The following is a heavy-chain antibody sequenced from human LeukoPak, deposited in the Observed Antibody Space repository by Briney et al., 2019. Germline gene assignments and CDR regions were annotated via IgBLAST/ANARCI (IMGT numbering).Heavy chain of an antibody. Sequence: SEALSLTCAVYGGSFSGYYWSWIRQHPGRGLEWLGEINHSGSINYNPSLKSRVNISVDTSKNQFSLKLSSVTAADTAVYYCARHGYPPGSALDYWGQGTLVTVSS. CDR1: GGSFSGYY. V-gene: IGHV4-34*01. J-gene: IGHJ4*02. D-gene: IGHD3-22*01. CDR3: ARHGYPPGSALDY. CDR2: INHSGSI.